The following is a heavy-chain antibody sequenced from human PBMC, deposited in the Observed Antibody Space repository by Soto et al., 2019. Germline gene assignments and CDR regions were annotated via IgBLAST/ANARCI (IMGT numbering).Heavy chain of an antibody. CDR2: IYRTGST. V-gene: IGHV4-4*02. D-gene: IGHD1-7*01. CDR1: GGSFTSNNW. Sequence: QVQLQESGPGLVKPSGTLSLTCAVSGGSFTSNNWWTWVRQPPGQGLEWIGEIYRTGSTNYNPSLKSRVTTSLGKSENPFPLTVTSLTAADTAVYYGASRDPGTSVDYWGQGTLVTVSS. J-gene: IGHJ4*02. CDR3: ASRDPGTSVDY.